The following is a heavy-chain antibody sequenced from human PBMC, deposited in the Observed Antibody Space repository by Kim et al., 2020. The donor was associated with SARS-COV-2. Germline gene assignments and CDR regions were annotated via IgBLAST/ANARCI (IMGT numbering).Heavy chain of an antibody. CDR2: LYYSGST. D-gene: IGHD2-21*02. CDR3: ARGSCGGDCYYYYYYGMDV. Sequence: SETLSLTCTVSGGSISSYYWSWIRQPPGKGLAWIGYLYYSGSTNYNPSLKSRVTISVDTSKNQFSLKLSSVTAADTAVYYCARGSCGGDCYYYYYYGMDV. CDR1: GGSISSYY. V-gene: IGHV4-59*01. J-gene: IGHJ6*01.